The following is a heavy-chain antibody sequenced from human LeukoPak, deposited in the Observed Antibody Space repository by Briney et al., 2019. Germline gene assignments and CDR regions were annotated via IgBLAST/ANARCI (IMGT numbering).Heavy chain of an antibody. Sequence: PGRSLRLSCAASGLTFRNYGMQWVRQAPGKGLEWVAVIWFDGSYQYYADSVKGRFTISRDNSRNTLFLQVDSLRAEDAALYYCATASGTYTATYWGQGTLVSVSS. CDR2: IWFDGSYQ. D-gene: IGHD1-26*01. J-gene: IGHJ4*02. CDR1: GLTFRNYG. CDR3: ATASGTYTATY. V-gene: IGHV3-33*03.